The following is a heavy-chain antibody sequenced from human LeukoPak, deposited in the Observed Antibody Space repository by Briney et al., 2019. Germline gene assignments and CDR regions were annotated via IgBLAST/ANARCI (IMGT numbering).Heavy chain of an antibody. D-gene: IGHD3-9*01. V-gene: IGHV1-18*01. Sequence: ASVKVSCKASGYTFTSYGISWVRQAPGQGLEWMGWISAYNGNTNYAQNLQGRVTMTTDTSTSTAYMELRSLRSDDTAVYYCARDNPVLRYAAFDYWGQGTLVTVSS. CDR3: ARDNPVLRYAAFDY. J-gene: IGHJ4*02. CDR1: GYTFTSYG. CDR2: ISAYNGNT.